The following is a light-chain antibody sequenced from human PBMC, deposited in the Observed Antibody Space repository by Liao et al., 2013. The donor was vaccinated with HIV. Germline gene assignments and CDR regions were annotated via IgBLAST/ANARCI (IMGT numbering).Light chain of an antibody. J-gene: IGLJ3*02. CDR2: RDS. CDR3: QAWDSTSVV. V-gene: IGLV3-1*01. CDR1: KLGDKY. Sequence: SYELTQPPSVSVSPGQTANITCSGDKLGDKYACWYQQKPGQSPVKVIYRDSKRPSGIPERFSGSNSGNTATLTISGTQPLDEADYYCQAWDSTSVVFGGGAKLTVL.